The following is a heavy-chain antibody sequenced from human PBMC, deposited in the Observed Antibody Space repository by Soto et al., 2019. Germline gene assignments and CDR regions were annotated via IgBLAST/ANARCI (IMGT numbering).Heavy chain of an antibody. J-gene: IGHJ4*02. D-gene: IGHD7-27*01. Sequence: QVQLVESGGGVVQPGRSLRLSCAASGFTFSSYGMHWVRQAPGKGLEWVAVISYDGSNKYYADSVKGRFTISRDNSKNTLYLQMNSLRAEDTAVYYCAKDPGDYWGQGTLVPVSS. CDR2: ISYDGSNK. CDR1: GFTFSSYG. CDR3: AKDPGDY. V-gene: IGHV3-30*18.